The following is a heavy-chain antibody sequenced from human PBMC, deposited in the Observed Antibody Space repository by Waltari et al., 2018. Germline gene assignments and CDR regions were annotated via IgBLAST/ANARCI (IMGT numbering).Heavy chain of an antibody. CDR2: ISGSGGST. Sequence: EVKLLESGGGLAQPGGSLRLSCAASGFTFGSYAMSWVRQAPGKGLEWVAGISGSGGSTYYADSVKGRFTMSRDNSKNALYLQMNSMTAEDTAVYYCAKGNSSGWYNFDYWGQGTLVTVSS. D-gene: IGHD6-19*01. J-gene: IGHJ4*02. V-gene: IGHV3-23*01. CDR1: GFTFGSYA. CDR3: AKGNSSGWYNFDY.